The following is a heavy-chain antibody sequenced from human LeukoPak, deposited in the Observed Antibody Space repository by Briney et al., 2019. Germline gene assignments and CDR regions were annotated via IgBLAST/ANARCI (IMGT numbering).Heavy chain of an antibody. V-gene: IGHV4-59*01. CDR1: GGSISSYY. CDR2: IYYSGST. D-gene: IGHD3-10*01. J-gene: IGHJ3*02. Sequence: SETLSLTCTVSGGSISSYYWSWIRQPSGKGLEWIGYIYYSGSTNYNPSLKSRVTISVDTSKNQFSLKLSSVTAADTAVYYCARDGGYGSGAFDIWGQGTMVTVSS. CDR3: ARDGGYGSGAFDI.